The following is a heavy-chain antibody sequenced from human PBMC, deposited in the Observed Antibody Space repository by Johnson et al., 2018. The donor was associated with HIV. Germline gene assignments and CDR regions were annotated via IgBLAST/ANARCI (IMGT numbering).Heavy chain of an antibody. J-gene: IGHJ3*02. V-gene: IGHV3-7*05. CDR2: IKQDGSEK. Sequence: VQLVESGGGLVQPGGSLRLSCAASGFTFSRYWMSWVRQAPGKGLEWVANIKQDGSEKYYVDSVKGRFTISRDNAKNSLYLQMNSLRVEDTALYFCAARYGSGIWGQGTMVTVSS. CDR3: AARYGSGI. CDR1: GFTFSRYW. D-gene: IGHD4-17*01.